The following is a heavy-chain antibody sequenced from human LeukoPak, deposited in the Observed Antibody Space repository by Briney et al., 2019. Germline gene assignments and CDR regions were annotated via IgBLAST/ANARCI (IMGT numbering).Heavy chain of an antibody. CDR3: AREGYSSSYFAETNWFDP. Sequence: ASVKVSCKASGYTFTGYYMHWVRQAPGQVLEWMGWINPNSGGTNYAQKFQGRVTMTRDTSISTAYMELSRLRSDDTAVYYCAREGYSSSYFAETNWFDPWGQGTLVTVSS. J-gene: IGHJ5*02. CDR1: GYTFTGYY. D-gene: IGHD6-13*01. CDR2: INPNSGGT. V-gene: IGHV1-2*02.